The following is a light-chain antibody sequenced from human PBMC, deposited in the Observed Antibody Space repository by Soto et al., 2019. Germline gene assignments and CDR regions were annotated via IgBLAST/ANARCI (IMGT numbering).Light chain of an antibody. CDR2: SAS. CDR3: QKRSNWT. CDR1: PSVTNF. Sequence: EMVLTQSPATRSLSPMVIATPFCRASPSVTNFLAWYQQKPGQAPRLLIYSASRRATGIPDRFNGSGSRKDFTLTISSLEPEDFAVYYCQKRSNWTFGQGT. V-gene: IGKV3-11*01. J-gene: IGKJ1*01.